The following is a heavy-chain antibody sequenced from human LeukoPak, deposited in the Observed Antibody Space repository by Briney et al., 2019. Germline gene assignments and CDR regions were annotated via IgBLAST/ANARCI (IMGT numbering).Heavy chain of an antibody. CDR3: AGNWNVGY. V-gene: IGHV3-30*04. CDR2: ISYDGSNK. Sequence: GRSLRLSCEASGFTFSSYAMHWVRQAPGKGLEWVAVISYDGSNKYYADSVKGRFTISRDNSKNTLYLQMNSLRAEDTAVYYCAGNWNVGYWGQGTLVTVSS. D-gene: IGHD1-1*01. CDR1: GFTFSSYA. J-gene: IGHJ4*02.